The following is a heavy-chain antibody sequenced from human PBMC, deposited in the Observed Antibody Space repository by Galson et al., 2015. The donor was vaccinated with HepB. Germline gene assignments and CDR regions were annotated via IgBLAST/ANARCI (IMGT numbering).Heavy chain of an antibody. CDR1: GDSVSSNSAA. CDR2: TYYRSKWRN. CDR3: VGSFDSSFDY. Sequence: CAISGDSVSSNSAAWNWIRQSPSRGLGWLGRTYYRSKWRNDYSVSVQSRITVNPDTSKNQFSLQLNSVTPEDTAVYYCVGSFDSSFDYWGQGTLVTVSS. D-gene: IGHD3-22*01. V-gene: IGHV6-1*01. J-gene: IGHJ4*02.